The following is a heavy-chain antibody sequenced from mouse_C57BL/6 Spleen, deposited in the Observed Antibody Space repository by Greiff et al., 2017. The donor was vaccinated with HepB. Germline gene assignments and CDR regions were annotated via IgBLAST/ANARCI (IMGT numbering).Heavy chain of an antibody. V-gene: IGHV2-5*01. D-gene: IGHD1-1*01. J-gene: IGHJ4*01. CDR3: ARAITTVVATSFYYAMDY. CDR2: IWRGGST. Sequence: VQLQQSGPGLVQPSQSLSITCTVSGFSLTSYGVHWVRQSPGKGLEWLGVIWRGGSTDYNAAFMSRLSITKDNSKSQVFFKMNSLQADDTAIYYCARAITTVVATSFYYAMDYWGQGTSVTVSS. CDR1: GFSLTSYG.